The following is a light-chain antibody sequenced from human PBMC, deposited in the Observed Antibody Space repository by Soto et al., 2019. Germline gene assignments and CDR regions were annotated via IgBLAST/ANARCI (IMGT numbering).Light chain of an antibody. CDR2: VNSDGSH. J-gene: IGLJ2*01. V-gene: IGLV4-69*02. Sequence: QSVLTQSPSASASLGASVKLTCTLGSGHSDYPIVWHQQQPEKGPRFLMRVNSDGSHSKGDGIPDRFSGSSSGTARYLIISSLQSEDETDYYCQTWGTGTVIFGGGTKLTVL. CDR1: SGHSDYP. CDR3: QTWGTGTVI.